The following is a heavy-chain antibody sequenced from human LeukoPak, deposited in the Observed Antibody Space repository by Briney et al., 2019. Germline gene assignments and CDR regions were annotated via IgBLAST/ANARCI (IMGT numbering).Heavy chain of an antibody. Sequence: TGGSLRLSCAASGFTFSDYDMTWVRQAPGKGLEWVSSISSSGAYKFYADSVKGRFTISRDNAKNSLYLQMNSLRAEDTAVYYCARGGSGNYDYWGQGTLVTVSS. D-gene: IGHD3-10*01. J-gene: IGHJ4*02. CDR2: ISSSGAYK. CDR3: ARGGSGNYDY. V-gene: IGHV3-21*01. CDR1: GFTFSDYD.